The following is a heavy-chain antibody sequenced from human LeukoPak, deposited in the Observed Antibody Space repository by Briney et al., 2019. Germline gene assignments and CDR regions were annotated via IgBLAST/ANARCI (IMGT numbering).Heavy chain of an antibody. D-gene: IGHD6-6*01. Sequence: SETLSLTCTVSGGSISSSSYYWGWIRQPPGKGLEWIGSIYYSGSTYYNLSLKSRVTISVDTSKNQFSLKLSSVTAADTAVYYCARLHSSSSALRWYFDLWGRGTLVTVSS. CDR2: IYYSGST. CDR1: GGSISSSSYY. CDR3: ARLHSSSSALRWYFDL. J-gene: IGHJ2*01. V-gene: IGHV4-39*07.